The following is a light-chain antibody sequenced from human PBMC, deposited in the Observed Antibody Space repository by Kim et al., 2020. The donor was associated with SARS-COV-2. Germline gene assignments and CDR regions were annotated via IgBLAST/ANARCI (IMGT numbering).Light chain of an antibody. V-gene: IGLV1-51*01. CDR1: GSNYRNNC. CDR2: DNN. J-gene: IGLJ2*01. CDR3: SSWDSSLTAAL. Sequence: QRGTMACLGGGSNYRNNCVSGAQQLQETAPNLLIYDNNERPSGTPDRFCVSNSGTSATLDITGLQTGAEADYYCSSWDSSLTAALFGRGTKVTVL.